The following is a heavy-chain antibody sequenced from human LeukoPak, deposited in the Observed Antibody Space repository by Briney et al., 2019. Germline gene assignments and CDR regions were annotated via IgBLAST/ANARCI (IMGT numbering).Heavy chain of an antibody. D-gene: IGHD1-26*01. CDR1: GFTFSSYS. CDR3: ARVGFVVGAISHAFDI. Sequence: PGGSLRLSCAASGFTFSSYSMNWVRQAPGKGLEWVSSISSSSSYIYYADSVKGRFTISRDNAKNSLYLQMNSLRAEDTAVYYCARVGFVVGAISHAFDIWGQGTMVTVPS. CDR2: ISSSSSYI. V-gene: IGHV3-21*01. J-gene: IGHJ3*02.